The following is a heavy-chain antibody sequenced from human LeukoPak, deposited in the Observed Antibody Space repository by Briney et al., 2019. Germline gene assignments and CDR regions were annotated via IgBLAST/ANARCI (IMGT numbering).Heavy chain of an antibody. CDR1: GFSLSPSGVG. V-gene: IGHV2-5*01. Sequence: GPTLVNPTQTLTLTCTFSGFSLSPSGVGVGWFRQPPGKALEWLALIHWNDDKRYSPSLKSRLTITKDTSKNQVVLTMTNMDPVDTATYYCAHRRGNYYDSSGYTGFDFWGQGTLVTVSS. J-gene: IGHJ4*02. D-gene: IGHD3-22*01. CDR2: IHWNDDK. CDR3: AHRRGNYYDSSGYTGFDF.